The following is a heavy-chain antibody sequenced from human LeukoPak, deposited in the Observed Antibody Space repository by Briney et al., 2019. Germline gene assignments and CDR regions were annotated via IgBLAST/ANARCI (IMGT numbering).Heavy chain of an antibody. CDR1: GYSFTSYW. Sequence: GESLKISCNGSGYSFTSYWIGWVRQMPGKGLEWMRIIYPGDSDTRYSPSFQGQVTISADKSISTAYLQWSSLKASDTAMYYCARQITDSSSLSTFDYWGQGTLVTVSS. CDR2: IYPGDSDT. D-gene: IGHD6-6*01. V-gene: IGHV5-51*01. CDR3: ARQITDSSSLSTFDY. J-gene: IGHJ4*02.